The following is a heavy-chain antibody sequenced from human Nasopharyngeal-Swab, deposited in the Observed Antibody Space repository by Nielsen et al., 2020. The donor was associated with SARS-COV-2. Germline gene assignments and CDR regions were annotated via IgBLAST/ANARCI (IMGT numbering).Heavy chain of an antibody. D-gene: IGHD5-24*01. V-gene: IGHV4-39*07. J-gene: IGHJ6*02. CDR2: IYYSGST. CDR3: ARDTVKRRWLQLDSGYYYYYGMDV. Sequence: IRQPPGKGLEWIGSIYYSGSTYYNPSLKSRVTISVDTSKNQFSLKLSSVTAADTAVYYCARDTVKRRWLQLDSGYYYYYGMDVWGQGTTVTVSS.